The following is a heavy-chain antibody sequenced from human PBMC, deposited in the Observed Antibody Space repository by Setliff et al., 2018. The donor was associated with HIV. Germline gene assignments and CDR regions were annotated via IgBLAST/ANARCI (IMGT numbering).Heavy chain of an antibody. Sequence: PGGSLRLSCAASGFTFSNAWMSWVRQAPGKGLEWVSYISMSSHTSVIYSDSVKGRFTISRDNARNSFYLQMNSLRVDDTAVYYCARVALLRYPEAFDIWGQGTMVTVSS. CDR1: GFTFSNAW. CDR3: ARVALLRYPEAFDI. CDR2: ISMSSHTSV. V-gene: IGHV3-11*05. D-gene: IGHD3-9*01. J-gene: IGHJ3*02.